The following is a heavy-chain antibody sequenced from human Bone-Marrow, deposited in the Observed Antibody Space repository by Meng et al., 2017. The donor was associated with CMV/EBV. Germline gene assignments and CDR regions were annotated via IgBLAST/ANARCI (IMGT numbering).Heavy chain of an antibody. CDR1: GFTFSESA. CDR3: TRFLDYRDHRGLDV. CDR2: MRSKANNYAI. D-gene: IGHD4-11*01. Sequence: GGSLRPSCAASGFTFSESAIHWVRQASGKGLEWVGRMRSKANNYAIAYAASLKGRFTISRDESKNTVYLQMNGLETEETAVYYCTRFLDYRDHRGLDVWGQGNTVTVSS. V-gene: IGHV3-73*01. J-gene: IGHJ6*02.